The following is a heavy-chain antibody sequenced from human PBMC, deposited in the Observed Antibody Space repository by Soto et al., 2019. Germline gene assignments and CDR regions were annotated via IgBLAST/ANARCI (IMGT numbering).Heavy chain of an antibody. J-gene: IGHJ4*01. V-gene: IGHV3-11*01. CDR2: ISISGSSI. Sequence: GVSLRLSCAASGFTFRDYYMSWIRQAPGKGLEWISYISISGSSIYYADSVKGRFTISRDDAKNSLYLQMNSLRAEDTAVYYCAKDIEPPGLFFDYWGQGTLVTVSS. CDR3: AKDIEPPGLFFDY. D-gene: IGHD6-13*01. CDR1: GFTFRDYY.